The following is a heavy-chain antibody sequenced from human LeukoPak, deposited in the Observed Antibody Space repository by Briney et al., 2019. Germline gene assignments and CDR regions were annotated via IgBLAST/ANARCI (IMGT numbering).Heavy chain of an antibody. V-gene: IGHV3-30*18. CDR3: AKAAYCTSTSCHFSGYAQRPLDS. J-gene: IGHJ4*02. Sequence: GGSLRLSCVASGFTFNTYGMHWVRQAPGKGLEWVAGISKDGSSEDYADSVKGRFTNSRDNSKNTMYLQMNRLRVEDTAVYYCAKAAYCTSTSCHFSGYAQRPLDSWGQGTLVTVSS. CDR1: GFTFNTYG. CDR2: ISKDGSSE. D-gene: IGHD2-2*01.